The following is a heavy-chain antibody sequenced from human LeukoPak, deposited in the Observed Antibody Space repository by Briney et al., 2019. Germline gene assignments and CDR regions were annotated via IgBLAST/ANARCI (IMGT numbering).Heavy chain of an antibody. D-gene: IGHD3-9*01. Sequence: GGSLRLSCAVSGFTFSNYEMNWVRQAPGKGLEWVSYISSSGSTIYYADSVKGRFTISRDNAKNSLYLQLNSLRAEDTAIYYCVRLRLTDIWGQGTMVTASS. CDR3: VRLRLTDI. CDR2: ISSSGSTI. V-gene: IGHV3-48*03. CDR1: GFTFSNYE. J-gene: IGHJ3*02.